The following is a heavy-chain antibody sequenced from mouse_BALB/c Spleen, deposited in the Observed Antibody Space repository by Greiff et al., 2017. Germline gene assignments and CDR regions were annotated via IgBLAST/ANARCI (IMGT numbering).Heavy chain of an antibody. V-gene: IGHV5-12-1*01. CDR3: ARRGGYDVWYFDV. CDR1: GFAFSSYD. D-gene: IGHD2-2*01. Sequence: EVKLVESGGGLVKPGGSLKLSCAASGFAFSSYDMSWVRQTPEKRLEWVAYISSGGGSTYYPDTVKGRFTISRDNAKNTLYLQMSSLKSEDTAMYYCARRGGYDVWYFDVWGAGTTVTVSS. J-gene: IGHJ1*01. CDR2: ISSGGGST.